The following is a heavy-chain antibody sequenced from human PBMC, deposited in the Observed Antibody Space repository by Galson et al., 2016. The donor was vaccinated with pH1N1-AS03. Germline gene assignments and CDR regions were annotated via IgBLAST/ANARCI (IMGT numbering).Heavy chain of an antibody. CDR3: ARSDEFWSDRAPFKYGMDV. J-gene: IGHJ6*02. D-gene: IGHD3-3*01. Sequence: SVKVSCKASGYTFTTYDINWVRQAPGQGLEWMGWMNPDSGNTGYAPSFQGRVTITRDNSISTAYMELSSLRSEATAVYYFARSDEFWSDRAPFKYGMDVWGPGTTVTVSS. V-gene: IGHV1-8*03. CDR2: MNPDSGNT. CDR1: GYTFTTYD.